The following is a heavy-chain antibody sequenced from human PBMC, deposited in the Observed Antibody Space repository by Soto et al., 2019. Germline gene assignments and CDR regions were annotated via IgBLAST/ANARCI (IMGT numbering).Heavy chain of an antibody. J-gene: IGHJ5*02. D-gene: IGHD3-3*01. CDR2: INHSGST. CDR3: ATLGHYDFWSGFRKGNWFDP. CDR1: GGSFIGYY. V-gene: IGHV4-34*01. Sequence: QVQLQQWGAGLLKPSETVSLTCAVYGGSFIGYYGTWIRQPPGKGLEWIGEINHSGSTNYNPSLKSRVTISADTSKNQFSLRLSSVTAADTAVYYCATLGHYDFWSGFRKGNWFDPWGQGTLVTVS.